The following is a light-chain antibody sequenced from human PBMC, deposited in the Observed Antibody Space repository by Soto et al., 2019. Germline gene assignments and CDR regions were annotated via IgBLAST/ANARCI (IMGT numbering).Light chain of an antibody. CDR1: QGVSSY. Sequence: IKMKNSPAPLSLSPEEGAPLSCRASQGVSSYLAWYQQKPGQAPRLLIYGASSRATGIPVRFSGSGSGTDFTLTISSLEPEDFAVYYCQQRSKLGTFGQGTRLDIK. CDR2: GAS. J-gene: IGKJ5*01. CDR3: QQRSKLGT. V-gene: IGKV3D-11*01.